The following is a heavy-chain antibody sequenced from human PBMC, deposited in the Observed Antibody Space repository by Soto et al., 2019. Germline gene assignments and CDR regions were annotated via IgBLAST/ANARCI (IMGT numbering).Heavy chain of an antibody. V-gene: IGHV3-64*01. J-gene: IGHJ4*02. Sequence: GSLRRSCAASGFTVSSYARHWVRQAPGKEREYGSTINTNGGSTYYANSVKGRFTISRDNSKNTLYLQMGSLRAEDMAVYYSATTSQYYFDYWGQGPLVTVSS. CDR2: INTNGGST. CDR1: GFTVSSYA. CDR3: ATTSQYYFDY.